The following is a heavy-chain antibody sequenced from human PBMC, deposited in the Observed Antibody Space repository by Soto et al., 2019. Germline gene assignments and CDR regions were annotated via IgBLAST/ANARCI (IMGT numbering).Heavy chain of an antibody. CDR1: GGSISSGGYS. Sequence: SETLSLTCAVSGGSISSGGYSWSWIRQPPGKGLEWIGYIYHSGSTYYNPSLKSRVTISVDRSKNQFSLKLSSVTAANTAVYYCARRPDRWGQGTLVTVSS. J-gene: IGHJ5*02. CDR3: ARRPDR. CDR2: IYHSGST. V-gene: IGHV4-30-2*01.